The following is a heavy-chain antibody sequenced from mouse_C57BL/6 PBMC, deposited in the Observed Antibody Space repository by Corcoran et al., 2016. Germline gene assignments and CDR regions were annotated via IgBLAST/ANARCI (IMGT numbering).Heavy chain of an antibody. CDR1: GYTFTDYY. CDR2: IYPGSGNT. CDR3: ARERGGYCMDY. Sequence: QVQLKQSGAELVRPGASVKLSCKASGYTFTDYYINWVKQRPGQGLEWIARIYPGSGNTYYNEKFKGKATLTAEQSSSTAYMQLSSLTSEDSAVYFCARERGGYCMDYWGQGTSVTVSS. V-gene: IGHV1-76*01. D-gene: IGHD2-3*01. J-gene: IGHJ4*01.